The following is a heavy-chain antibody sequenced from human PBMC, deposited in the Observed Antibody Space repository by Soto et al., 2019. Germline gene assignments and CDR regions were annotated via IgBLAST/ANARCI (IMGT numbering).Heavy chain of an antibody. CDR1: GYTFTSYG. CDR3: ARPAPWWSGPALKYYFDY. V-gene: IGHV1-18*01. D-gene: IGHD3-3*01. CDR2: ISAYNGNT. J-gene: IGHJ4*02. Sequence: ASVKVSCKASGYTFTSYGISWVRQAPGQGLEWMGWISAYNGNTNYAQKLQGRVTMTTDTSTSTAYMELRSLRSDDTAVYYCARPAPWWSGPALKYYFDYWGQGTLVTVSS.